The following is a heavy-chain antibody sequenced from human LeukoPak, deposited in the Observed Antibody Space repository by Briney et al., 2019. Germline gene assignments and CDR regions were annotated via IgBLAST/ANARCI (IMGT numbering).Heavy chain of an antibody. Sequence: GGSLRLFCAACRFTFSSYDMHWVRQAPGKGLEYVSAISSSGGRTYYADSVRGRFTIPRDNPKNTLYLQMSSLRAEDTAVYYCVKGRNSNTWYSSPYWGGRSLVTVSS. CDR3: VKGRNSNTWYSSPY. D-gene: IGHD6-13*01. V-gene: IGHV3-64D*09. J-gene: IGHJ4*02. CDR2: ISSSGGRT. CDR1: RFTFSSYD.